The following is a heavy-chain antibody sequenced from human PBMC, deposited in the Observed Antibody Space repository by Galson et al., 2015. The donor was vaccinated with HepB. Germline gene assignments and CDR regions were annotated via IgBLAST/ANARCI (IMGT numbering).Heavy chain of an antibody. J-gene: IGHJ4*02. CDR2: INHSGST. CDR1: GGSFSGYY. V-gene: IGHV4-34*01. CDR3: AKGRGGYCSGGSCRPLRY. D-gene: IGHD2-15*01. Sequence: SETLSLTCAVYGGSFSGYYWSWIRQPPGKGLEWIGEINHSGSTNYNPSLKSRVTISVDTSKNQFSLKLSSVTAADTAVYYCAKGRGGYCSGGSCRPLRYWGQGTLVTVSS.